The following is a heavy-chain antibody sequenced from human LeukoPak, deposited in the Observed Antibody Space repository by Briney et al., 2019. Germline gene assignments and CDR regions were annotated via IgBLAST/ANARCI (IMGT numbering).Heavy chain of an antibody. V-gene: IGHV3-66*01. Sequence: GGSLRLSCAASGFTVSSNYMSWVRQAPGKGLEWVSVIYSGGSTYYADSVKGRFTISRDNSKNTLYLQMNSLRDEDTAVYYCARDYWRGLSYFDYWGQGTLVTVSS. CDR1: GFTVSSNY. J-gene: IGHJ4*02. CDR3: ARDYWRGLSYFDY. D-gene: IGHD3-16*02. CDR2: IYSGGST.